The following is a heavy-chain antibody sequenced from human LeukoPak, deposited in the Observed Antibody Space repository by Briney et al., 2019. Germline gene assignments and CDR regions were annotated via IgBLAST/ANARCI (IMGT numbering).Heavy chain of an antibody. Sequence: SETLSLTCAVYGGSFSGYYWSWIRQPPGKGLEWIGEINHSGSTNYNPSLKSRVTISVDTSKNQFSLKLSSVTAADTAEYYCAAGGYSYGFLYWGQGTLVTVSS. D-gene: IGHD5-18*01. CDR1: GGSFSGYY. V-gene: IGHV4-34*01. CDR3: AAGGYSYGFLY. CDR2: INHSGST. J-gene: IGHJ4*02.